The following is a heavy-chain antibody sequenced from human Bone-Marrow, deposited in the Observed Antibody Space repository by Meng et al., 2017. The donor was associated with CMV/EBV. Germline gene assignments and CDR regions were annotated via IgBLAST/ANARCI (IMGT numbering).Heavy chain of an antibody. V-gene: IGHV4-61*01. CDR2: IYYSGST. J-gene: IGHJ4*02. CDR1: GGSVSSGSYY. D-gene: IGHD6-13*01. CDR3: ARELSASSSWDYYFDY. Sequence: SETLSLTCTVSGGSVSSGSYYWSWIRQPPGKGLEWIGYIYYSGSTNYNPSLKSRVTISVDTSKNQFSLKLSSMTAADTAVYYCARELSASSSWDYYFDYWGQGTLVTVSS.